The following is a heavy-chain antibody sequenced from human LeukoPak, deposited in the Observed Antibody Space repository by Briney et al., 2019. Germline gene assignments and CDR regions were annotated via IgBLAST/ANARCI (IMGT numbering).Heavy chain of an antibody. CDR1: GFNFSSYS. J-gene: IGHJ4*02. CDR3: AKKTSGYFPFDY. V-gene: IGHV3-23*01. Sequence: GGSLRLSCAASGFNFSSYSMSWVRQAPGEGLEWVSIISGSSDTTYYADSVKGRFTISRDNSTNALYLQMNSLRAEDTAVYYCAKKTSGYFPFDYWGQGTLVTVSS. D-gene: IGHD5-12*01. CDR2: ISGSSDTT.